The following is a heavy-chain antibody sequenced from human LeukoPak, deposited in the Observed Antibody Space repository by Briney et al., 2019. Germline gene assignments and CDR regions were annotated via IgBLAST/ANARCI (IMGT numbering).Heavy chain of an antibody. Sequence: SETLSLTCTVSGGSLSGSDWSWLRQPPGKGLEWIGYIYTSGSTNYNPSLKSRVTMSIDTSKNQFSLKLSSVTAADTAFYYCARRGGRFDWWGQGTLVTVSS. V-gene: IGHV4-4*09. CDR3: ARRGGRFDW. CDR1: GGSLSGSD. CDR2: IYTSGST. D-gene: IGHD3-10*01. J-gene: IGHJ4*02.